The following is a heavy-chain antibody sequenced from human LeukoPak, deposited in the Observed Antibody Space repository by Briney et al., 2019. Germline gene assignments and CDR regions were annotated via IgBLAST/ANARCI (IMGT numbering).Heavy chain of an antibody. Sequence: NTSETLSLTCAVYGGSFSGYYWSWIRQPPGKGLEWIGEINHSGSTNYNPSLKSRVTISVDTSKNQFSLKLSSVTAADTAVYYCARGEERGSGTVHFDYWGQGTLVTVSS. CDR3: ARGEERGSGTVHFDY. V-gene: IGHV4-34*01. D-gene: IGHD3-10*01. CDR2: INHSGST. CDR1: GGSFSGYY. J-gene: IGHJ4*02.